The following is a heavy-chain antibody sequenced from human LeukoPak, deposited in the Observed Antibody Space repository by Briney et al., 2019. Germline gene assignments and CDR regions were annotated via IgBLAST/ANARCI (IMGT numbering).Heavy chain of an antibody. Sequence: GGSLKISCKGSGSRFIDYWIGWVRRLPGKGLEGMGIIFPGDSDINYSPSFQGQVTISADNSISTAYLQWSSLKASDTAMYYCVRHGLKGCSGGRCFKSFYYYGPDVWGQGSTVTVSS. D-gene: IGHD2-15*01. J-gene: IGHJ6*02. CDR1: GSRFIDYW. CDR2: IFPGDSDI. V-gene: IGHV5-51*01. CDR3: VRHGLKGCSGGRCFKSFYYYGPDV.